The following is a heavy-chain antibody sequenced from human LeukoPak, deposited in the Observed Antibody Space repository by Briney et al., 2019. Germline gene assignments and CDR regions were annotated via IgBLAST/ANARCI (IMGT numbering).Heavy chain of an antibody. J-gene: IGHJ1*01. CDR3: ARGGTAEYFQH. Sequence: GGSLRLSCAASGFTFSSYSMNWVRQAPGKGLEWVSSISSSSSYIYYADSVKGRFTISRDNAKNSLYLQMNSLRAEDTAVYYCARGGTAEYFQHWGQGTLVTVSS. V-gene: IGHV3-21*01. CDR2: ISSSSSYI. CDR1: GFTFSSYS. D-gene: IGHD1-26*01.